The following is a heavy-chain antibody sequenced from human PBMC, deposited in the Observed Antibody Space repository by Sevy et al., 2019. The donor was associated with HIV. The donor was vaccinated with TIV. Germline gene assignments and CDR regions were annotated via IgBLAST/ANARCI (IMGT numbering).Heavy chain of an antibody. D-gene: IGHD4-17*01. J-gene: IGHJ4*02. CDR3: AKEIDYGDYSGGLY. CDR1: GFTFSSYG. V-gene: IGHV3-30*02. CDR2: IRYDGSNK. Sequence: GGSLRLSCAASGFTFSSYGMHWVRQAPGKGLEWVAFIRYDGSNKYYADSVKGRFTISRDNSKNTLYLQMNSLRVEDTAVYYCAKEIDYGDYSGGLYWGQGTLVTVSS.